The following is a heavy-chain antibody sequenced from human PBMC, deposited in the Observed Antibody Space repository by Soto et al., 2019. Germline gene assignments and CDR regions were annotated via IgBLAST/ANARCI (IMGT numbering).Heavy chain of an antibody. CDR2: IDPSSGST. Sequence: QVQLVQSGAEVKRPGASVKVSCKASGYTLTGYYMHWVRQAPGQGLEWMGTIDPSSGSTTYAQNFQGRVTMTRDTSTSTVYMELISLRSDDAAVYYCARPAATQHYYYNYGMDVWGQGTTVTVSS. D-gene: IGHD2-2*01. CDR3: ARPAATQHYYYNYGMDV. V-gene: IGHV1-46*01. CDR1: GYTLTGYY. J-gene: IGHJ6*02.